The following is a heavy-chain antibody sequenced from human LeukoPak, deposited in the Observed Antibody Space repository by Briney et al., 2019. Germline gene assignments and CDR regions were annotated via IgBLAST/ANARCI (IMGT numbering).Heavy chain of an antibody. CDR1: GFTFSSYG. J-gene: IGHJ4*01. CDR2: INDVGSHI. D-gene: IGHD5/OR15-5a*01. Sequence: PGRSLRLSCAASGFTFSSYGMNWVRQAPGKGLEWVSSINDVGSHIYYADSVRGRFTISRDNAKTSVYLQMNNLRPEDTAVYYCARDATYYLRYGYFDCWGHGTLVTVSS. V-gene: IGHV3-21*01. CDR3: ARDATYYLRYGYFDC.